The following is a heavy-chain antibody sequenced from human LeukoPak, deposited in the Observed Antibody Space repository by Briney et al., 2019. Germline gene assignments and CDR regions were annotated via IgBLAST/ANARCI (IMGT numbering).Heavy chain of an antibody. D-gene: IGHD6-13*01. CDR3: ARAGRAAGWFDP. CDR1: GGSISSDY. CDR2: IYYSGST. Sequence: SETLSLTCSGTGGSISSDYWSWIRQPPGKGLEWIGYIYYSGSTNYNPSLKSRVTISVDTSKNQFSLKLSSVTAADTAVYYCARAGRAAGWFDPWGQGTLVTVSS. V-gene: IGHV4-59*01. J-gene: IGHJ5*02.